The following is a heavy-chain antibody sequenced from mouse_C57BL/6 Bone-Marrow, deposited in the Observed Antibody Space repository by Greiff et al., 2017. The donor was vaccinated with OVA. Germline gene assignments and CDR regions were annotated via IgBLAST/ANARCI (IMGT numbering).Heavy chain of an antibody. J-gene: IGHJ1*03. CDR1: GYTFTDYY. CDR3: ARRAYYYGSSYEYFDV. CDR2: IFPGSGST. D-gene: IGHD1-1*01. Sequence: VQLQQSGPELVKPGASVKISCKASGYTFTDYYINWVKQRPGQGLEWIGWIFPGSGSTYYNEKFKGKATLTVDKSSSTAYMLLSSLTSWDSAVYVCARRAYYYGSSYEYFDVWGTGTTVTVSS. V-gene: IGHV1-75*01.